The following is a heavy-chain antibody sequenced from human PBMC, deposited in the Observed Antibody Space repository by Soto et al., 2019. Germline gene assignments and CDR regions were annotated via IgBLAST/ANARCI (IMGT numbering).Heavy chain of an antibody. Sequence: VQLVESGGGVVQPGRSLRLSCAASGFTFSSYGMHWVRQAPGKGLEWVAVIWYDGSNKYYADSVKGRFTISRDNSKNTLYLQMNSLRAEDTAVYYCATLGVDAFDIWGQGTMVTVSS. CDR2: IWYDGSNK. CDR3: ATLGVDAFDI. V-gene: IGHV3-33*01. CDR1: GFTFSSYG. J-gene: IGHJ3*02. D-gene: IGHD2-8*01.